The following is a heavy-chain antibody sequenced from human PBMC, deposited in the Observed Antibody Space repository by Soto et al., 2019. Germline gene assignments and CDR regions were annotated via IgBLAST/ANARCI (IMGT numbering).Heavy chain of an antibody. CDR3: ASSGPSSGYAGPLDY. J-gene: IGHJ4*02. Sequence: PVKVSCKASGGTFSSYAISWVRQAPGQGLEWMGGIIPIFGTANYAQKFQGRVTITADESTSTAYMELSSLRSEDTAVYYCASSGPSSGYAGPLDYWGQGTMVTVYS. CDR1: GGTFSSYA. D-gene: IGHD3-22*01. V-gene: IGHV1-69*13. CDR2: IIPIFGTA.